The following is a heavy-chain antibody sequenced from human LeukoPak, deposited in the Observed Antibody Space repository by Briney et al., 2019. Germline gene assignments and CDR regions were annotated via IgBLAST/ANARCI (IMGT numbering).Heavy chain of an antibody. Sequence: GGSLRLSCVASGFTLSSYWTSWVRQAPGKGLEWLANIKQDGSEKYYVDSVKGRFTISRDNAKNSLHLQMNSLRAEDTAVYYCARASHGLDVWGQGTTVTVSS. D-gene: IGHD5-24*01. J-gene: IGHJ6*02. CDR2: IKQDGSEK. V-gene: IGHV3-7*03. CDR3: ARASHGLDV. CDR1: GFTLSSYW.